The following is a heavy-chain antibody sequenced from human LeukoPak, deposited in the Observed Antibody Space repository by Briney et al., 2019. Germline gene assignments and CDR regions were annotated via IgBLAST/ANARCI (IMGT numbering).Heavy chain of an antibody. CDR2: IRSSSSYI. V-gene: IGHV3-21*01. CDR1: GFTFSSYS. D-gene: IGHD5-12*01. J-gene: IGHJ4*02. CDR3: AGDYGGYDGLDY. Sequence: PGGSLSLSCAASGFTFSSYSMNWVRPAPGKGLEWVSSIRSSSSYIYYADSVKGRFTISRDNAKNSLYLQMNSLRAEDTAVYYCAGDYGGYDGLDYWGQGTLVTVSS.